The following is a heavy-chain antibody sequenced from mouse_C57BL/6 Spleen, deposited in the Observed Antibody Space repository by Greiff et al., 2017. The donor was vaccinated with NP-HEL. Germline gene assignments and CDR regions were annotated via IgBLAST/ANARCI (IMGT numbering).Heavy chain of an antibody. J-gene: IGHJ4*01. D-gene: IGHD2-3*01. CDR1: GFTFSDYG. CDR3: ARIYDGYYEGYAMDY. CDR2: ISSGSSTI. V-gene: IGHV5-17*01. Sequence: EVMLVESGGGLVKPGGSLKLSCAASGFTFSDYGMHWVRQAPEKGLEWVAYISSGSSTIYYADTVKGRFTISRDNAKNTLFLQMTSLRSEDTAMYYCARIYDGYYEGYAMDYWGQGTSVTVSS.